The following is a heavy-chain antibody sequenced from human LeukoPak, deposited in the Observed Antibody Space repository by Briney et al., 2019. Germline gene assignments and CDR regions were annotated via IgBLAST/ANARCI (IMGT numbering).Heavy chain of an antibody. CDR1: GDSISSSSYY. CDR3: ATVLRFLEWLPSDY. J-gene: IGHJ4*02. D-gene: IGHD3-3*01. CDR2: IYYSGST. V-gene: IGHV4-39*01. Sequence: PSETLSLTCTVSGDSISSSSYYWGWIRQPPGKGLEWIGSIYYSGSTYYNPSLKSRVTISVDTSKNQFSLKLSSVTAADTAVYYCATVLRFLEWLPSDYWGQGTLVTVSS.